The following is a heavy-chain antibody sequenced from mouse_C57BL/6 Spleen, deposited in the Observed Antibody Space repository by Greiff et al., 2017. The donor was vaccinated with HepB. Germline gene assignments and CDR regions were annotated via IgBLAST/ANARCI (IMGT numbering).Heavy chain of an antibody. CDR3: ARRGITTGGADY. J-gene: IGHJ2*01. V-gene: IGHV1-55*01. CDR1: GYTFTSYW. Sequence: VQLQQPGAELVKPGASVKMSCKASGYTFTSYWITWVKQRPGQGLEWIGDIYPGSGSTNYNEKFKSKATLTVDTSSSTAYMQLSSLTSEDSAVYYCARRGITTGGADYWGQGTTLTVSS. CDR2: IYPGSGST. D-gene: IGHD1-1*01.